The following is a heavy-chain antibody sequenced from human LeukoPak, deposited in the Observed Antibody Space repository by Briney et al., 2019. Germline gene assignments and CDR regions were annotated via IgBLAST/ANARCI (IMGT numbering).Heavy chain of an antibody. D-gene: IGHD2/OR15-2a*01. CDR1: GFTFSKHG. V-gene: IGHV3-23*01. CDR2: ISSSGDST. Sequence: GGSLRLSCAVSGFTFSKHGMSWVRQAPGKGLEGVSVISSSGDSTYYADSVKGRFTISRDNSKNTLYLQMNGLRAEDTAIYYCAKDDGNNAKLLLDYWGQGTLVTVSS. CDR3: AKDDGNNAKLLLDY. J-gene: IGHJ4*02.